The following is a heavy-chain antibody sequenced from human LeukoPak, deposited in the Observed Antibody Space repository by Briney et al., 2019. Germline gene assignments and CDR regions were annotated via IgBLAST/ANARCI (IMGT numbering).Heavy chain of an antibody. V-gene: IGHV1-24*01. D-gene: IGHD3-3*01. CDR2: FDPENAES. J-gene: IGHJ4*02. CDR1: VHTLRQLP. CDR3: ATRGSDFWSGFDY. Sequence: GSSVNVSYTLSVHTLRQLPIQWVRQAGGKGLEWMAGFDPENAESVYAQKFQGRVTMTEDTSTNTAYMELTSLTSDDTALYYCATRGSDFWSGFDYWGQGTQVTVSS.